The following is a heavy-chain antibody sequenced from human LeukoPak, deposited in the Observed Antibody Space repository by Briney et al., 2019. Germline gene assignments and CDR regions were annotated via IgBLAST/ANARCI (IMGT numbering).Heavy chain of an antibody. V-gene: IGHV3-30*18. CDR3: AKDRGQQWLVDWFDP. Sequence: GGSLRLSCAASGFTFSSDGMHWVRQAPGKGLEWVAVISYDGSNKYYADSVKGRFTISRDNSKNTLYLQMNSLRAEDTAVYYCAKDRGQQWLVDWFDPWGQGTLVTVSS. CDR1: GFTFSSDG. D-gene: IGHD6-19*01. CDR2: ISYDGSNK. J-gene: IGHJ5*02.